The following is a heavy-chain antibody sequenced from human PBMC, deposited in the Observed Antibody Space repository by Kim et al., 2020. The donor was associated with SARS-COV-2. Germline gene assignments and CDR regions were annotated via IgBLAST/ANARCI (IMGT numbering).Heavy chain of an antibody. J-gene: IGHJ6*02. CDR3: ARGEGMDV. D-gene: IGHD3-16*01. Sequence: KWYNDYAVAVKSRITITPDTSKTQFSLQLNSVTPEDTAVYYCARGEGMDVWGQGTTVTVSS. CDR2: KWYN. V-gene: IGHV6-1*01.